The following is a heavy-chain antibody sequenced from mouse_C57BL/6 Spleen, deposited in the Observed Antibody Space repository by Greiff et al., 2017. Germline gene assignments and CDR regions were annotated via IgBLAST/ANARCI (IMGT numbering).Heavy chain of an antibody. D-gene: IGHD1-1*01. J-gene: IGHJ2*01. CDR2: IDPSDRYT. CDR3: ADKFNSVVAKGFAY. Sequence: QVQLQQPGAELVKPGASVKLSCKASGYTFTCYWMQWVKQRPGQGLVWIGVIDPSDRYTTYNQKFKGKATLTVDKSSSTAYMQLRSLPSVDSAVYYGADKFNSVVAKGFAYWGQGTTLTVSA. V-gene: IGHV1-50*01. CDR1: GYTFTCYW.